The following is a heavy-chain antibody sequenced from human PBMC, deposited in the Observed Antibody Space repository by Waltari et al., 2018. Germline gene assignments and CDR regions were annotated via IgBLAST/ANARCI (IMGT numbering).Heavy chain of an antibody. D-gene: IGHD4-17*01. J-gene: IGHJ4*02. Sequence: QVQLQESGPGLVRPSETLSLTCTVSGYSISSGYYWGWIRQPPGKGLVWIGTVYHRGTTHCAPSLKGRVTMSVDTSNIQFSLKLSSVTAADPAVYYCARVPSTYGDHVLFDYWGQGTLVTVSS. V-gene: IGHV4-38-2*02. CDR3: ARVPSTYGDHVLFDY. CDR2: VYHRGTT. CDR1: GYSISSGYY.